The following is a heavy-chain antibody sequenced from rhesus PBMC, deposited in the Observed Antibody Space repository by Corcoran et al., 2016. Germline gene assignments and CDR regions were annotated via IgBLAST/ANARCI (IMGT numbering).Heavy chain of an antibody. D-gene: IGHD2-2*01. CDR2: IYGSGGST. J-gene: IGHJ4*01. V-gene: IGHV4-93*01. CDR1: GGSISSSNW. CDR3: ARDHCTSTTCYAFYFDF. Sequence: QVQLQESGPAVVKPSETLSLTCAVSGGSISSSNWWSWIRQSPGKGLEWIGVIYGSGGSTEYNPSLKSGVSISKDTSKNQFSLKLSSVTAADTAVYYCARDHCTSTTCYAFYFDFWGQGVLVTVSS.